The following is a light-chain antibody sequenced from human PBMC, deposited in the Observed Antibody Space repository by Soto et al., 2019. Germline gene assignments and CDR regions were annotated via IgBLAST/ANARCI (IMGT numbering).Light chain of an antibody. CDR2: DVS. Sequence: QSALTQPASVSGSPGQSITLSCTGSSSDIGGFNYVSWYQQHPGKAPKLMIFDVSDRPSGVSNRFSGSKSGNTASLTISGLQAEDEADYYCSSFTITNTGVFGPGTKVTVL. CDR1: SSDIGGFNY. V-gene: IGLV2-14*01. J-gene: IGLJ1*01. CDR3: SSFTITNTGV.